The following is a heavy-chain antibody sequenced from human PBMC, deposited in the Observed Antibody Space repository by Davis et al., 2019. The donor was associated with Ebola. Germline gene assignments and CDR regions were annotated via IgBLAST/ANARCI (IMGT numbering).Heavy chain of an antibody. CDR2: INAGNGNT. D-gene: IGHD2-21*01. CDR1: GFILTNYA. V-gene: IGHV1-3*01. CDR3: AKGDIHYFDY. J-gene: IGHJ4*02. Sequence: ASVKVSCKASGFILTNYAIHWVRQAPGQRLEWMGWINAGNGNTKYSQKFQGRVTITRDTSASTAYMELSSLRSEDTAVYYCAKGDIHYFDYWGQGTLVTVSS.